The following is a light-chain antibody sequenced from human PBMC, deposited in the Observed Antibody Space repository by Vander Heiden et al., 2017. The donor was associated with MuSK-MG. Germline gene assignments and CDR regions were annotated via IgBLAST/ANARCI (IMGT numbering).Light chain of an antibody. J-gene: IGKJ3*01. CDR2: ATS. CDR1: QCISSY. CDR3: QQSYNTPCT. Sequence: DIQMTQSPSPLSASVGDTATTTCPGRQCISSYFDWYQQRPGQAPRLLIYATSSRHSGVPARFSGSGSGTDFTLTISSLEPEDFAIYYCQQSYNTPCTFGPGTKVEIK. V-gene: IGKV1-39*01.